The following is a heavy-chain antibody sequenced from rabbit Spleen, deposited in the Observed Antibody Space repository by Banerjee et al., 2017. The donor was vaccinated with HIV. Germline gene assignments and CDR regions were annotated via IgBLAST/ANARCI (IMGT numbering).Heavy chain of an antibody. J-gene: IGHJ4*01. CDR2: IYVGSSDDT. V-gene: IGHV1S45*01. CDR3: ARDAGSGPYIDGYFAL. D-gene: IGHD8-1*01. Sequence: QEHLEESGGDLVKPGGSLTLTCTASGFSFSSSYWICWVRQAPGKGLEWIACIYVGSSDDTYYASWAKGRFTISKASSTTVTLQMTSLTAADTATYFCARDAGSGPYIDGYFALWGPGTLVTVS. CDR1: GFSFSSSYW.